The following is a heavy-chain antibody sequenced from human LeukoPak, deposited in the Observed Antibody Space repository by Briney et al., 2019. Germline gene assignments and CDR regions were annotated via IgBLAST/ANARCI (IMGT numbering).Heavy chain of an antibody. V-gene: IGHV3-30*02. CDR2: IRLDGSNK. J-gene: IGHJ5*02. Sequence: GGSLRLSCAASGFTFSSYGMYWVRQAPGKGLECVPFIRLDGSNKYYADSVKGRFTISRDNSKNTLYLQMNSLRAEDTAVYYCAKDTGDYYDSSGYYYAGWFDPWGQGTLVTVSS. CDR1: GFTFSSYG. CDR3: AKDTGDYYDSSGYYYAGWFDP. D-gene: IGHD3-22*01.